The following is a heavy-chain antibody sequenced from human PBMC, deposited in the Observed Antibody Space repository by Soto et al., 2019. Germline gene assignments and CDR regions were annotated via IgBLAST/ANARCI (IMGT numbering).Heavy chain of an antibody. J-gene: IGHJ4*02. CDR2: IYYSGST. D-gene: IGHD5-18*01. CDR3: ARGYGRNFDY. Sequence: SETLPLTCTVSGVSISSSSYYWGWIRQPTGKGLERLGSIYYSGSTNNNPSLKSRVTISVDTSKNLFSLKLSSVSVVVIAVYYCARGYGRNFDYWGQGTLVTVSS. CDR1: GVSISSSSYY. V-gene: IGHV4-39*07.